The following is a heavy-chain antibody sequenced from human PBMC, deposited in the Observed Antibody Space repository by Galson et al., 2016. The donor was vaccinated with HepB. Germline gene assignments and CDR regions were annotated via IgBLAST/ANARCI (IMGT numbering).Heavy chain of an antibody. CDR2: TYSRPKWYN. D-gene: IGHD6-19*01. J-gene: IGHJ5*02. CDR1: GDSVSNNSAA. CDR3: ARDHTAGWFNWIDT. Sequence: CAISGDSVSNNSAAWNWIRQSPSRGLEWLGRTYSRPKWYNDYAESLRGRITINPDTAKNQVSLHLDSVTPDDSAIYYCARDHTAGWFNWIDTWGQGTLVTVS. V-gene: IGHV6-1*01.